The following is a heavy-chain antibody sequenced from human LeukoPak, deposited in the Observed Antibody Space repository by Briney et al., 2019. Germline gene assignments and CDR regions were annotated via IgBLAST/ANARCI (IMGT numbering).Heavy chain of an antibody. Sequence: KPSETLSLTCTVSGGSVTYTNYYWSWIRQHPGKGLEWIGYIYYSGSTYYNPSLKSRVTISVDTSKNQFSLKLSSVTAADTAVYYCASNIVVVPAAMLPYYYYGMDVWGQGTTVTVSS. D-gene: IGHD2-2*01. J-gene: IGHJ6*02. CDR2: IYYSGST. V-gene: IGHV4-31*03. CDR1: GGSVTYTNYY. CDR3: ASNIVVVPAAMLPYYYYGMDV.